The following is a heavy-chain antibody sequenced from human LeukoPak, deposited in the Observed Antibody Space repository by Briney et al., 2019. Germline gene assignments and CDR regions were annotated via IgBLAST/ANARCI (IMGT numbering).Heavy chain of an antibody. V-gene: IGHV4-38-2*01. CDR2: LYHSGST. CDR1: GYSIGSGYH. Sequence: SETLSLTCAVSGYSIGSGYHWGWIRQSPGKGREWIGFLYHSGSTYYDPSLKSRVTISVDTSKNQFSLKLSSVTAADTAVYYCARRIVSSSSGFDYWGQGTLVTVSS. CDR3: ARRIVSSSSGFDY. D-gene: IGHD6-6*01. J-gene: IGHJ4*02.